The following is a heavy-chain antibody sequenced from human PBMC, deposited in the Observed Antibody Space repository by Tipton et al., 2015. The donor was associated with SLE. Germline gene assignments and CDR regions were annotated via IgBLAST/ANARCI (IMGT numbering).Heavy chain of an antibody. D-gene: IGHD3-22*01. CDR3: ARAVGDTSGSLDY. CDR1: GGSIRSSTYY. V-gene: IGHV4-39*07. CDR2: LDYSGST. Sequence: TLSLTCTVSGGSIRSSTYYWGWIRQPPGKGLEWIGSLDYSGSTYYNPSLKRRINISVDTSKNQFSLKLSSVTAADTAVYYCARAVGDTSGSLDYWGLGTLVTVSS. J-gene: IGHJ4*02.